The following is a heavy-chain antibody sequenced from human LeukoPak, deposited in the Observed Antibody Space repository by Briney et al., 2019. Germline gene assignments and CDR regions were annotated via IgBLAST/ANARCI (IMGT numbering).Heavy chain of an antibody. J-gene: IGHJ6*02. V-gene: IGHV1-2*02. CDR2: INPNSGGT. D-gene: IGHD5-24*01. Sequence: GASVKVSCKASGYTFTDYYMHWVRQAPGQGLEWMGWINPNSGGTNYAQTFQGRVTMTSDASINTASMELSRLISDDTAIYYCARGRDASNTKYGMDVWGQGTTVTVSS. CDR1: GYTFTDYY. CDR3: ARGRDASNTKYGMDV.